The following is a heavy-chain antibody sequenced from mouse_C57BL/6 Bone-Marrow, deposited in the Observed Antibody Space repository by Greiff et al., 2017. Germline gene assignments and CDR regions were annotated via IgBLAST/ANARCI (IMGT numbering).Heavy chain of an antibody. CDR3: ARKSNYYAMDY. CDR2: IYPGSGNT. J-gene: IGHJ4*01. V-gene: IGHV1-66*01. CDR1: GYSFPSYY. D-gene: IGHD2-5*01. Sequence: QVQLKQSGPELVKPGASVKISCKASGYSFPSYYIHWVTQRPGQGPEWIGWIYPGSGNTKYNEKFKGKAPLTADTSSSTAYMQLSSLTSEDSAVYYWARKSNYYAMDYWGQGTSVTVSS.